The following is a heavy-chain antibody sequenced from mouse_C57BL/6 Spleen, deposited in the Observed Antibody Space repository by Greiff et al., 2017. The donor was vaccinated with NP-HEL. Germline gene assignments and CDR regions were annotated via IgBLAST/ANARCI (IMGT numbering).Heavy chain of an antibody. V-gene: IGHV1-81*01. CDR2: IYPRSGNT. Sequence: QVHVKQSGAELARPGASVKLSCKASGYTFTSYGISWVKQRTGQGLEWIGEIYPRSGNTYYNEKFKGKATLTADKSSSTAYMELRSLTSEDSAVYFCARGDGSSHPYYYAMDYWGQGTSVTVSS. CDR1: GYTFTSYG. CDR3: ARGDGSSHPYYYAMDY. J-gene: IGHJ4*01. D-gene: IGHD1-1*01.